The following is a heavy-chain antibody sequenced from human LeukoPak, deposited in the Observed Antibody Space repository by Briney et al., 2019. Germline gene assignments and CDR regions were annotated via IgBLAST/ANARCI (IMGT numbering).Heavy chain of an antibody. CDR2: IDKKDKGYATAT. J-gene: IGHJ5*02. CDR1: GFTFSGSA. Sequence: GGSLRLSCAASGFTFSGSAIHWVRQSSGKGLERVGQIDKKDKGYATATAYAASVKGRFTISRDDSINTAYLQMKSLKTEDTALHYCTRDSGTYNWFDPWGQGTLVTVSS. D-gene: IGHD1-26*01. CDR3: TRDSGTYNWFDP. V-gene: IGHV3-73*01.